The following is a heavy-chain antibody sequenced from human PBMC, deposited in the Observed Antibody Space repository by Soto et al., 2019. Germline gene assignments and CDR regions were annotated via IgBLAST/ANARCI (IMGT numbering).Heavy chain of an antibody. J-gene: IGHJ4*02. CDR1: GGTFSTNP. CDR3: ARRDSGGFYRYFDS. V-gene: IGHV1-69*06. D-gene: IGHD2-15*01. Sequence: QVQLVQSGAEVKKPGSSVKVSCKASGGTFSTNPISWVRQAPGQGLEWMGGTGSGTGPGNHAQKFQGRLTLSVDKSTSTVYMERSSLSSEDTAVYYCARRDSGGFYRYFDSWGQGTLVTVSS. CDR2: TGSGTGPG.